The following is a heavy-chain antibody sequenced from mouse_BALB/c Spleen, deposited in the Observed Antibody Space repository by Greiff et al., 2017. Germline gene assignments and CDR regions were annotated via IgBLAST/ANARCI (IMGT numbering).Heavy chain of an antibody. CDR2: IDPSDSET. CDR1: GYSFTSYW. CDR3: ARYDYDGDAMDY. D-gene: IGHD2-4*01. Sequence: QVQLQQSGPQLVRPGASVKISCKASGYSFTSYWMHWVKQRPGQGLEWIGMIDPSDSETRLNQKFKDKATLTVDKSSSTAYMQLSSPTSEDSAVYYCARYDYDGDAMDYWGQGTSVTVSS. J-gene: IGHJ4*01. V-gene: IGHV1S127*01.